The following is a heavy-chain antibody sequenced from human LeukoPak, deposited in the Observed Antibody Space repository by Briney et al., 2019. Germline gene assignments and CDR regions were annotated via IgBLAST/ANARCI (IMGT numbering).Heavy chain of an antibody. V-gene: IGHV4-59*08. Sequence: SETLSLTCTVSGGSISSYYWSWIRQPPGKGLEWIGYIYYSGSTRYNPSLKSRATISVDTSKNQFSLKLTSASAADTAVYYCARHPTRSTIFGEDWGQGTLVTVSS. CDR2: IYYSGST. CDR1: GGSISSYY. D-gene: IGHD3-3*01. J-gene: IGHJ4*02. CDR3: ARHPTRSTIFGED.